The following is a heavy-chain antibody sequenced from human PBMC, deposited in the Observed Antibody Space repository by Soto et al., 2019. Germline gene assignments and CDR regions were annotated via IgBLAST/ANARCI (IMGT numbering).Heavy chain of an antibody. D-gene: IGHD4-4*01. Sequence: EVQVVESGGGLVQSGRSLRLSCAASGFTFEDYAMHWVRQVPGKGLEWVSGISWNSNSVGYADSVMGRFTISRDNAKNSLYLQMNSLRDEDTALYYCAKDHSFYYQYMDVWGRGTTVTVSS. J-gene: IGHJ6*03. V-gene: IGHV3-9*01. CDR3: AKDHSFYYQYMDV. CDR1: GFTFEDYA. CDR2: ISWNSNSV.